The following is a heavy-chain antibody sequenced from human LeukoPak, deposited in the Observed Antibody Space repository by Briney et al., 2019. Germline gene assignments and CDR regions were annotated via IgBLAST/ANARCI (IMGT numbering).Heavy chain of an antibody. V-gene: IGHV4-4*07. CDR3: ARDSSGWHDGPYYFDY. CDR1: GGSISSYY. Sequence: SETLSLTCTVSGGSISSYYWSWIRQPAGKGLEWIGRIYTSGSTNYNPSLKSRVTMSVDTSKNQFSLKLSSVTAADTAVYYCARDSSGWHDGPYYFDYWGQGTLVTVSS. J-gene: IGHJ4*02. D-gene: IGHD6-19*01. CDR2: IYTSGST.